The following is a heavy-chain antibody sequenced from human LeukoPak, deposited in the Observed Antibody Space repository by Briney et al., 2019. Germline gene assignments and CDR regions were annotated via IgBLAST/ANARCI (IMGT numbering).Heavy chain of an antibody. J-gene: IGHJ4*02. CDR3: ARGTSTSLPL. Sequence: GGSLRLSCAASGFTFTTYGLHWVRQAPGKGLEWVAAIASNGGSEYYADSVKGRFTISRDNSKNTLFLQMNSLRPDDTAVYYCARGTSTSLPLWGQGTLVTVSS. V-gene: IGHV3-30*03. CDR2: IASNGGSE. D-gene: IGHD1-1*01. CDR1: GFTFTTYG.